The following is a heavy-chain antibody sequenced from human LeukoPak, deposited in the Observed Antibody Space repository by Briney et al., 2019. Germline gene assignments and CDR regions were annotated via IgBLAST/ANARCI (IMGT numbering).Heavy chain of an antibody. D-gene: IGHD3-22*01. CDR1: GASISSGTYY. J-gene: IGHJ4*02. CDR2: FHISGTT. V-gene: IGHV4-61*02. Sequence: PSETLSLTCTVSGASISSGTYYWSWIRQPAGKGLEWIGRFHISGTTNYHPSLKSPVTISADTSKNQFSLNLSSVTAADTAVYYCARDGVDIDSSGYYYIDYWGQGTLVTVSS. CDR3: ARDGVDIDSSGYYYIDY.